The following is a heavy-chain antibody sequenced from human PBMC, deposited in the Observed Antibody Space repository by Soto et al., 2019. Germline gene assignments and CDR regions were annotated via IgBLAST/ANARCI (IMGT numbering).Heavy chain of an antibody. V-gene: IGHV4-59*08. Sequence: SETLSLTCTVSGGSISSYYWSWIRQPPGKGLEWIGYIYYSGSTNYNPSLKSRVTISVDTSKNHFSLKLSSVTAADTAVYYCNIWNYDFWSGYSQGWFDPWGQGTLVTVSS. D-gene: IGHD3-3*01. J-gene: IGHJ5*02. CDR3: NIWNYDFWSGYSQGWFDP. CDR2: IYYSGST. CDR1: GGSISSYY.